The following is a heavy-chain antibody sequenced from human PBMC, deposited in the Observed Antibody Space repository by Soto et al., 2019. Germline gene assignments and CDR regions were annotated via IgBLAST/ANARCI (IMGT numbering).Heavy chain of an antibody. D-gene: IGHD2-15*01. CDR1: GYTFTSYC. Sequence: GASVKVSCKASGYTFTSYCMHWVRQAPGQGLEWMGIINPSGGSTSYAQKFQGRVTMTRDTSTSTVYMELSSLRSEDTAVYYCASAGPAGLGYCSGGSCGSFDYWGQGTLVNVSS. CDR2: INPSGGST. CDR3: ASAGPAGLGYCSGGSCGSFDY. V-gene: IGHV1-46*01. J-gene: IGHJ4*02.